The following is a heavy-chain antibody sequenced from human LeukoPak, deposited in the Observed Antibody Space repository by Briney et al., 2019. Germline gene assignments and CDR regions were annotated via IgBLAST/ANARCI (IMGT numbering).Heavy chain of an antibody. CDR3: ARNPGEDAFDI. V-gene: IGHV4-30-2*01. Sequence: PSETLSLTCTVSGASVGSAGYHWSWIRQPPGGGLEWIGYIYHSGSTYYNPSLKSRVTISVDRSKNQFSLKLSSVTAADTAVYYCARNPGEDAFDIWGQGTMVTVSS. CDR1: GASVGSAGYH. CDR2: IYHSGST. J-gene: IGHJ3*02.